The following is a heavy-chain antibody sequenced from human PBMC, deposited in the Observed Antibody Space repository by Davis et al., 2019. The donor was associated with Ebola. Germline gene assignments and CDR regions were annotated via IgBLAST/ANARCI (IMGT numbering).Heavy chain of an antibody. D-gene: IGHD3-22*01. CDR3: ARDAITMIGNYYCYGVDV. CDR1: GYTFTGYY. CDR2: INSNSGDT. J-gene: IGHJ6*04. V-gene: IGHV1-2*06. Sequence: ASVKVSCKASGYTFTGYYMHWVRQAPGQGLEWMGRINSNSGDTNYAQRFQGRVTMTRDTSISTVYMELSRLRSDDTAVYYCARDAITMIGNYYCYGVDVWGKGTTVTVPS.